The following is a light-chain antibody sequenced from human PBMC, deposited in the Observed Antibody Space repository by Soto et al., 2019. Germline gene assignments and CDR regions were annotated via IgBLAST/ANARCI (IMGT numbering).Light chain of an antibody. J-gene: IGLJ2*01. CDR2: SNG. Sequence: QSVLTQPPSASGTPGQRVTIPCSGSSSNIGSNTVTWYQQLPGTAPKLLIYSNGQRPSGVPDRFSGSKSGTSASLAISGLQSEDEADYYCATWDDSLNGGVFGGGTKLTVL. V-gene: IGLV1-44*01. CDR1: SSNIGSNT. CDR3: ATWDDSLNGGV.